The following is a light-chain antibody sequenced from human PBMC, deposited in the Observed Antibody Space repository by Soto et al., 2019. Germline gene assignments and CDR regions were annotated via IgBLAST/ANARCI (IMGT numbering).Light chain of an antibody. V-gene: IGLV1-40*01. CDR2: GNT. CDR1: SSNIGAGYD. J-gene: IGLJ3*02. CDR3: QSYDSSLSGSWV. Sequence: QLVLTQPPSVSGAPGQGVYISCTGSSSNIGAGYDVHWYQQLPGASPKLLIFGNTNRPSGVPDRFSGSKSGTSASLAIAGLQAEDEGDYYCQSYDSSLSGSWVFGGGTKVTVL.